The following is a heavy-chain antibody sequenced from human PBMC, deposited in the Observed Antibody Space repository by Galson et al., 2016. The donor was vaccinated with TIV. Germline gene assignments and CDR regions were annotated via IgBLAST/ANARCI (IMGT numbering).Heavy chain of an antibody. CDR1: GGTLTSYA. CDR3: ARGCGSYSCYLDV. Sequence: SVKVSCKASGGTLTSYAVSWVRQAPGQGLVWMGEIIRIFGTVNYAQKFQGRVTITTDESTSAAYMALSSLRSEDTAVYYCARGCGSYSCYLDVWGKGTTVTVSS. J-gene: IGHJ6*03. D-gene: IGHD1-26*01. CDR2: IIRIFGTV. V-gene: IGHV1-69*05.